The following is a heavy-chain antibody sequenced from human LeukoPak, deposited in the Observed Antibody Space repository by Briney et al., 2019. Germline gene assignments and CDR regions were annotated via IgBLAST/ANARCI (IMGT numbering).Heavy chain of an antibody. Sequence: ASVKVSCKASGGTLSSYAISWVRQAPGQGLEWMGGIIPIFGAPNYAQKFQGRVTITADESTSTAYMELSSLRSEDTAVYYCARCYDLWSGYYRWLDPWGQGTLVTVSS. CDR3: ARCYDLWSGYYRWLDP. CDR1: GGTLSSYA. J-gene: IGHJ5*02. V-gene: IGHV1-69*13. CDR2: IIPIFGAP. D-gene: IGHD3-3*01.